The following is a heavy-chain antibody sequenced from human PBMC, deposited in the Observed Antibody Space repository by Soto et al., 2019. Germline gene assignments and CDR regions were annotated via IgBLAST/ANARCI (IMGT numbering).Heavy chain of an antibody. Sequence: SETLSLTCTFSGCSISSYYWSWIRQPPGKGLEWIGYIYYSGSTNYNPSLKSRVTMSVDTSKNQFSLKLSSVTAADTAVYYCARDLYSSAWSNWFDPWGQGILVTVSS. D-gene: IGHD6-19*01. CDR2: IYYSGST. V-gene: IGHV4-59*01. CDR3: ARDLYSSAWSNWFDP. CDR1: GCSISSYY. J-gene: IGHJ5*02.